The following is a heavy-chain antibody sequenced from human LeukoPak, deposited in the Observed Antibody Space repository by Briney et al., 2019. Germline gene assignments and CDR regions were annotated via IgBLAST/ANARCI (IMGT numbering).Heavy chain of an antibody. CDR3: AREAATDDAFDT. CDR1: GGSISSSSYY. CDR2: IYYSGST. V-gene: IGHV4-39*07. Sequence: SETLSLTCTVSGGSISSSSYYWGWIRQPPGKGLEWIGSIYYSGSTYYNPSLKSRVTISVDTSKNQFSLKLSSVTPADTAVYYCAREAATDDAFDTWGQGTMVTVSS. D-gene: IGHD1-26*01. J-gene: IGHJ3*02.